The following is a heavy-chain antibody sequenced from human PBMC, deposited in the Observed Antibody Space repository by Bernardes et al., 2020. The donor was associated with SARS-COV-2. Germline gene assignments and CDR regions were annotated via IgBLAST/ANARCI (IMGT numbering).Heavy chain of an antibody. CDR3: ARGGRAVAGSTGSYYYYGMDV. J-gene: IGHJ6*02. D-gene: IGHD6-19*01. CDR1: GFTVSSNY. CDR2: IYSGGST. V-gene: IGHV3-53*01. Sequence: GGSLRLSCAASGFTVSSNYMSWVRQAPGKGLEWVSVIYSGGSTYYADSVKGRFTISRDNSKNTLYLQMNSLRAEDTAVYYCARGGRAVAGSTGSYYYYGMDVWGQGTTVTVSS.